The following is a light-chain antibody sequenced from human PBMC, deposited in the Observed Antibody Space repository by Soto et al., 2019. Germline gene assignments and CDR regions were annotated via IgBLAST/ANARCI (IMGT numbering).Light chain of an antibody. CDR2: SAS. CDR3: QKFNTAPLT. V-gene: IGKV1-27*01. J-gene: IGKJ5*01. Sequence: DIQMTQSPSSLSASVGDRVTITCRASQDISVYLAWYQQKPGKVPKLLSYSASTLQSGVPSRFSGSGSGTDFTLPISSLQPEDVATYYCQKFNTAPLTFGQGTRLEIK. CDR1: QDISVY.